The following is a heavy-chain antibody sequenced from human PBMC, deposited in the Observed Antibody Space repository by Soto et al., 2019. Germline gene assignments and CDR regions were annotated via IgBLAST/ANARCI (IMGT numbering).Heavy chain of an antibody. D-gene: IGHD2-21*02. V-gene: IGHV4-31*03. CDR1: GGSISSGGYY. CDR3: ARLIVVVTAIPDYFDY. CDR2: IYYSGST. Sequence: QVQLQESGPGLVKPSQTLSLTCTVSGGSISSGGYYWSWIRQHPGKGLEWIGYIYYSGSTYYNPSLKSRVTISVDTSKNQCSLKLSSVTAADTAVYYCARLIVVVTAIPDYFDYWGQGTLVTVSS. J-gene: IGHJ4*02.